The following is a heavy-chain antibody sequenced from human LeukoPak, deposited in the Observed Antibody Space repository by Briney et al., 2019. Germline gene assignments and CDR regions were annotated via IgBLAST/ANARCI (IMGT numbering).Heavy chain of an antibody. J-gene: IGHJ4*02. CDR1: GFSFSNFW. CDR3: ARSGGGYFDY. V-gene: IGHV3-74*01. D-gene: IGHD3-16*01. CDR2: INIDGTDA. Sequence: GGSLRLSCAASGFSFSNFWMHWVRQPPGKGLVLVSRINIDGTDANYADSVKGRFIISRDNFKNTLFLEMYSLRVEDTSVYYCARSGGGYFDYWGQGDMVTVSS.